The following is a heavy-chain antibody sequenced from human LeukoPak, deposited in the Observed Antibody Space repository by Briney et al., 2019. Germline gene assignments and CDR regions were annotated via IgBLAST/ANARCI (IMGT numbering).Heavy chain of an antibody. Sequence: ASVKVSCKASGGTFSSYAISWVRQAPGPGLEWLGGIIPIFGTANYAQKFQGRVTITADKSTSTAYMELSSLRSEDTAVYYCAREGSDILSYWGQGTLLTVAS. CDR3: AREGSDILSY. J-gene: IGHJ4*02. V-gene: IGHV1-69*06. CDR2: IIPIFGTA. D-gene: IGHD3-9*01. CDR1: GGTFSSYA.